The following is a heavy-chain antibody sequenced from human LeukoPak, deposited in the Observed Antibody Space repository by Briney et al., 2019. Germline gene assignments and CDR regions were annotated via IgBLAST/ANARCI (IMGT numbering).Heavy chain of an antibody. D-gene: IGHD6-13*01. V-gene: IGHV3-23*01. J-gene: IGHJ5*02. Sequence: GGSLRLSCAASGFTFSSYAMSWVCQAPGKGLEWVSGISGSGGSTYYADSVKGRFTISRDNSKNTLYLQMNSLRAEDTAVYYCAKVAYSSSWPNWFDPWGQGTLVTVSS. CDR1: GFTFSSYA. CDR3: AKVAYSSSWPNWFDP. CDR2: ISGSGGST.